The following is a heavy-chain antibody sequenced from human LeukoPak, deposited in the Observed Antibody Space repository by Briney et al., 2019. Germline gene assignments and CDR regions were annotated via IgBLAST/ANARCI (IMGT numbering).Heavy chain of an antibody. D-gene: IGHD3-9*01. Sequence: GGSLRLSCAASGFTFSDYYMSWIRQAPGKGLEWISFISSSSSYTNYADSVKGRFTIPRDNAKNSLYLQMNSLRAEDTAVYYCARVGYDILTGYLYFDYWGQGTLVTVSS. CDR3: ARVGYDILTGYLYFDY. CDR1: GFTFSDYY. CDR2: ISSSSSYT. J-gene: IGHJ4*02. V-gene: IGHV3-11*05.